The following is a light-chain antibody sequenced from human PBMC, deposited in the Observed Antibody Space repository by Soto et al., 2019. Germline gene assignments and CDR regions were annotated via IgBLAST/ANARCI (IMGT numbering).Light chain of an antibody. J-gene: IGKJ2*01. CDR3: QQYNSY. V-gene: IGKV1-5*01. CDR2: DSS. Sequence: DIQMTQSPSTLSASVGDRVTITCRASQSISNWLAWYQQKPGKASKLLIYDSSSLKSGVPSRFSGSGSGTEFTLTISSLQPDDFATDYCQQYNSYFGQGTKLEIK. CDR1: QSISNW.